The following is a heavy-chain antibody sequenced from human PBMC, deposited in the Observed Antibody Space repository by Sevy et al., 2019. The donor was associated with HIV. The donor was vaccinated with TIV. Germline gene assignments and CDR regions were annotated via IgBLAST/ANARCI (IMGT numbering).Heavy chain of an antibody. J-gene: IGHJ4*02. Sequence: GESLKISCKASGYRFTSYWIAWVRQMPGKGLEWMGIIYPDDSDIRYSPSLQGQVTISVDKSISTAYLQGSSLKASDPAMYFCARRGYDSTGYPQYYFDNWGQGTLVTVSS. CDR3: ARRGYDSTGYPQYYFDN. CDR2: IYPDDSDI. V-gene: IGHV5-51*01. D-gene: IGHD3-22*01. CDR1: GYRFTSYW.